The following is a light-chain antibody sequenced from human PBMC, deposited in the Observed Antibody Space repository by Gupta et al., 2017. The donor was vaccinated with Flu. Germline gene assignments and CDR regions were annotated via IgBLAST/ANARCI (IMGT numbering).Light chain of an antibody. CDR3: MQGAHWPWT. CDR1: QGLVYSDGNTY. J-gene: IGKJ1*01. Sequence: MTQSPLSLPVTLGQPASISCRSSQGLVYSDGNTYLHWSQQRPGHSPRRLIYLVSHRESGVPDRFSGSGSGTDFTLKISRVEAEDVGVYFCMQGAHWPWTFGQGTKVEIK. V-gene: IGKV2-30*01. CDR2: LVS.